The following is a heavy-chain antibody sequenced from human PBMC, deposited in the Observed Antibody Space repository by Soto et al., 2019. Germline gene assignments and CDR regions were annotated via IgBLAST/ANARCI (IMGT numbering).Heavy chain of an antibody. CDR3: ARGKYSSGWSYDAFDI. CDR1: GFTFSSYD. V-gene: IGHV3-13*01. CDR2: IGTAGDT. D-gene: IGHD6-19*01. Sequence: GGSLRLSCAASGFTFSSYDMHWVRQATGKGLEWVSAIGTAGDTYYPGSAKGRFTISRENAKNSLYLQMNSLRAGDTAVYYCARGKYSSGWSYDAFDIWGQGTMVTVSS. J-gene: IGHJ3*02.